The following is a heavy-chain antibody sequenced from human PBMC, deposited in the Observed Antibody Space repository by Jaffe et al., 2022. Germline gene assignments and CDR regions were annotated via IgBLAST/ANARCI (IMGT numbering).Heavy chain of an antibody. CDR1: GFTFDDYA. J-gene: IGHJ6*03. CDR2: ISWDGGST. V-gene: IGHV3-43D*04. Sequence: EVQLVESGGVVVQPGGSLRLSCAASGFTFDDYAMHWVRQAPGKGLEWVSLISWDGGSTYYADSVKGRFTISRDNSKNSLYLQMNSLRAEDTALYYCAKEAGGSGSLPLYYMDVWGKGTTVTVSS. D-gene: IGHD3-10*01. CDR3: AKEAGGSGSLPLYYMDV.